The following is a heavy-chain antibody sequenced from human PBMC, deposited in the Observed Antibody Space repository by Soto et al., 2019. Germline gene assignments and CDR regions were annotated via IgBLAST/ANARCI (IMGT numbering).Heavy chain of an antibody. CDR1: GSTFGIHW. J-gene: IGHJ4*02. D-gene: IGHD3-10*01. Sequence: GGSLRLSCEASGSTFGIHWMTWVRQAPGKGLEWVANIKEDGSEKYYVDSVRGRFTVSRDNTKNLLYLQLNSLRVEDTAVYYCARRSHDGRGYWGQGTLVTVSS. CDR3: ARRSHDGRGY. CDR2: IKEDGSEK. V-gene: IGHV3-7*01.